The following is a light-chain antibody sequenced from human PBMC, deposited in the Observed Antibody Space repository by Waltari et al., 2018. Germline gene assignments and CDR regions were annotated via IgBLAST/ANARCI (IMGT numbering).Light chain of an antibody. CDR1: DSDVGAYNY. Sequence: QSALTPPASVSGSPGQSITISSPGTDSDVGAYNYVSWYQQHPGKAPELMIYDVTNRPSGVSNRFSGSKSGNTASLTISGLQAEDEADYYCSSYTSGSLWVFGGGTKLTVL. J-gene: IGLJ3*02. CDR2: DVT. V-gene: IGLV2-14*03. CDR3: SSYTSGSLWV.